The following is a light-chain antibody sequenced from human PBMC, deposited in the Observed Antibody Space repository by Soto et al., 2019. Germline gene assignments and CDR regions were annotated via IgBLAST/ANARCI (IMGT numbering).Light chain of an antibody. J-gene: IGKJ4*01. CDR3: QQYDDLLAT. Sequence: DIQMTQSPSSLSASVGDSVTITCQASQDISNYLNWYQQKPGRAPKLLIYDASNLETGVPSRFSGGGSGTDFTFTISSLQPEDIATYDCQQYDDLLATFGGGTKVEI. CDR2: DAS. V-gene: IGKV1-33*01. CDR1: QDISNY.